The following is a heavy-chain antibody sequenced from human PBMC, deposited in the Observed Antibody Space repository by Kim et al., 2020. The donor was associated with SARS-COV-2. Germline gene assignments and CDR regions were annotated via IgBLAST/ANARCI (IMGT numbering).Heavy chain of an antibody. CDR3: ARAPNYDY. CDR2: ISGDGDST. Sequence: GGSLRLSCVASGFTFSSYPIHWVRQAPVKGLEYVSGISGDGDSTSYAKSVKGRFTISRDNSKNTLYLQMDNLRPEDMAVYYCARAPNYDYWGQGTLVTVS. J-gene: IGHJ4*02. V-gene: IGHV3-64*01. CDR1: GFTFSSYP.